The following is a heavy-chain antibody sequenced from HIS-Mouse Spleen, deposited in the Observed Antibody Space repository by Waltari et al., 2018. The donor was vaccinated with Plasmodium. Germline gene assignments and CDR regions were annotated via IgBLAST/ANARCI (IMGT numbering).Heavy chain of an antibody. CDR1: GFTFSRYW. Sequence: EVQLVESGGGLVQPGGSLRLSCAASGFTFSRYWVRWVRQAPGKGLEGVANIKQDGSEKYYVDSVKGRFTISRDNAKNSLYLQMNSLRAEDTAVYYCASSWYWYFDLWGRGTLVTVSS. J-gene: IGHJ2*01. D-gene: IGHD6-13*01. V-gene: IGHV3-7*01. CDR3: ASSWYWYFDL. CDR2: IKQDGSEK.